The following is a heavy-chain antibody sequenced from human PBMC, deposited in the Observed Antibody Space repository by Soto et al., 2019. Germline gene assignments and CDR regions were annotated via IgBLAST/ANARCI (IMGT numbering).Heavy chain of an antibody. CDR1: GFTFSGYS. Sequence: PGWSLRLSCAASGFTFSGYSMNWVRQAPGKGLEWVSSISSSSSYIYYADSVKGRFTISRDNAKNSLYLQMNSLRAEDTAVYYCERDDAAVAFDIWGQGTMVTASS. D-gene: IGHD6-13*01. J-gene: IGHJ3*02. CDR3: ERDDAAVAFDI. V-gene: IGHV3-21*01. CDR2: ISSSSSYI.